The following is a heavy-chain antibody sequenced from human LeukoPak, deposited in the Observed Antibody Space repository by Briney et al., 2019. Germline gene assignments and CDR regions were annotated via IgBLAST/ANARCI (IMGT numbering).Heavy chain of an antibody. J-gene: IGHJ6*02. CDR2: INPNRGGT. Sequence: ASVKVSCKASGYTFTGYYMHWVRQAPGQGLEWMGWINPNRGGTNYAQKFQGRVTMTRDTSISTAYMELSRLRSDDTAVYYCARERRGGLIAARPYYYYGMDVWGQGTTVTVSS. V-gene: IGHV1-2*02. CDR1: GYTFTGYY. D-gene: IGHD6-6*01. CDR3: ARERRGGLIAARPYYYYGMDV.